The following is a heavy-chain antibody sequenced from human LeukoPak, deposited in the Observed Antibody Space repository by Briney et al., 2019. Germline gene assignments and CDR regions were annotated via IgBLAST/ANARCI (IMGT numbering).Heavy chain of an antibody. CDR2: LIPLFGIT. J-gene: IGHJ6*02. D-gene: IGHD2-15*01. Sequence: GASVKVSCTASGGTFSNYAFSWVRQAPGQGLEWVGRLIPLFGITNYAQKFEGRVTITADKSTSTAYMELSSLRSEDTAVYFCASQFTPLSGMDVWGQGTTVTVSS. V-gene: IGHV1-69*04. CDR3: ASQFTPLSGMDV. CDR1: GGTFSNYA.